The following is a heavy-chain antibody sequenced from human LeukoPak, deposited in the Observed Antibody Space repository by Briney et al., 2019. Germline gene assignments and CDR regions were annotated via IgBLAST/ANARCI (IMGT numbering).Heavy chain of an antibody. V-gene: IGHV3-23*01. Sequence: PGGTLRLSCAASGFAFSNYGMNWVRQAPGKGLEWVSGITGSGSTTYYADSVKGRFTISRDNAKNSLFLQLNSLRAEDTAVYYCARDSWDWNQNWFDPWGQGTLVTVSS. D-gene: IGHD1-1*01. CDR3: ARDSWDWNQNWFDP. CDR1: GFAFSNYG. J-gene: IGHJ5*02. CDR2: ITGSGSTT.